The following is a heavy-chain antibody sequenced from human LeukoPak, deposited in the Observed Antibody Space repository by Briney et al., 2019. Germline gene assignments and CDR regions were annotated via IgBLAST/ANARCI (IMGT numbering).Heavy chain of an antibody. CDR2: ISSDGGST. CDR1: GXXFSXXX. V-gene: IGHV3-64*02. CDR3: ARGFRYXXXLFXS. J-gene: IGHJ4*02. Sequence: LSCAXSGXXFSXXXXXXVXXXXXXGXXXVSAISSDGGSTYYADSVKGRFTISRDNSKNTLYLQMGSLRADDMAMYYCARGFRYXXXLFXSXGQ. D-gene: IGHD6-19*01.